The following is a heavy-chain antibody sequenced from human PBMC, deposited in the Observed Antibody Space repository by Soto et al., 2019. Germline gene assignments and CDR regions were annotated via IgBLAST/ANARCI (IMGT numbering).Heavy chain of an antibody. CDR3: SRSPEVGVRGAY. D-gene: IGHD3-16*01. CDR1: GFPFSAYN. Sequence: GGSLRLSCTGSGFPFSAYNIKWVRQAPGKGLEWVSSITVGSSHIYQPNSMKGRFTISRDDAKNSVYLQIDSLRDEDTALYYCSRSPEVGVRGAYWGQGTLVTVSS. V-gene: IGHV3-21*01. J-gene: IGHJ4*02. CDR2: ITVGSSHI.